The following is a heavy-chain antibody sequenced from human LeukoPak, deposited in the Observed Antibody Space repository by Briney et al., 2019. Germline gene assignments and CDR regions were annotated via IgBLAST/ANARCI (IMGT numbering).Heavy chain of an antibody. CDR1: GFTIGPYA. CDR3: ATWAFYHNLDV. V-gene: IGHV3-43*02. J-gene: IGHJ6*02. D-gene: IGHD2/OR15-2a*01. CDR2: IKADGSGT. Sequence: GESLTLTCSASGFTIGPYALYWVRQGPGRGQEWVSVIKADGSGTFYADSVRGRFTTSRDNSKNSLYLQMNSLTSEDTALYYCATWAFYHNLDVWGQGTTVIVSS.